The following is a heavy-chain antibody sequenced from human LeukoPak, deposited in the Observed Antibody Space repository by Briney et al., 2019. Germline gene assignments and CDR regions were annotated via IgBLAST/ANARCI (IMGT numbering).Heavy chain of an antibody. CDR2: LTSDGGST. CDR3: AKSLVRWAFDS. J-gene: IGHJ4*02. V-gene: IGHV3-23*01. CDR1: GFTFSSYD. Sequence: GGSLRLSCAASGFTFSSYDMSWVRQAPGKGLEWVSSLTSDGGSTEYVDSVKGRFTISRDNSKNTLYLQMNSLRAEDTALYFCAKSLVRWAFDSWGQGALVSVSS. D-gene: IGHD4-23*01.